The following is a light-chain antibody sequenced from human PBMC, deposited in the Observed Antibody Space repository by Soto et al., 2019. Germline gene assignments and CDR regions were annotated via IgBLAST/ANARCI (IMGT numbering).Light chain of an antibody. CDR2: GAS. Sequence: EIVLTQSPGTLSLSPGERATLSFRASQSVSSSYLAWYQQKPGQAPRLLIYGASNRATGIPDRFSGSGSGTDFTLTISRLEPEDFAVSYCQQYGSSPYPFGQGTKLEIK. V-gene: IGKV3-20*01. CDR1: QSVSSSY. J-gene: IGKJ2*01. CDR3: QQYGSSPYP.